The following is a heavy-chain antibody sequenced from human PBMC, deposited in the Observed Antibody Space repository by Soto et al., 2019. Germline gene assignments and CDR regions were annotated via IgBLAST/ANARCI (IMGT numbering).Heavy chain of an antibody. CDR3: ARDANDYGYYFDS. CDR2: INQDGGEE. CDR1: GFTFSKYW. Sequence: GGALRLSCAASGFTFSKYWMSWVRRAPGKGLEWVATINQDGGEESYVDSVRGRFTISRDNAKNSLYLQMNSLRDEDTAVYYCARDANDYGYYFDSWGQGTLVTVSS. J-gene: IGHJ4*02. D-gene: IGHD4-17*01. V-gene: IGHV3-7*01.